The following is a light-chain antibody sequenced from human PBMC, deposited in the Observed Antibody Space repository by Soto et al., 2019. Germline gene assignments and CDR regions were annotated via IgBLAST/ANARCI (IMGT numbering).Light chain of an antibody. CDR2: GAS. Sequence: EIVFTQSPGTLYLSPGERATPTCRASQSVSSNYLAWFQQRPGQAPRLLISGASSRATGIPDRFSGSGSGTDFALTISRLEPEDFAVYYCQQYGISPTWTFGQGTKVDIK. V-gene: IGKV3-20*01. CDR3: QQYGISPTWT. J-gene: IGKJ1*01. CDR1: QSVSSNY.